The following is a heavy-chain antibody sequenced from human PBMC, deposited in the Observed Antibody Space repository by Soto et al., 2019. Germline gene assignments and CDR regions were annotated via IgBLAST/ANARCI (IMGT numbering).Heavy chain of an antibody. CDR3: ARDTGSGYFRPFDY. D-gene: IGHD3-22*01. J-gene: IGHJ4*02. V-gene: IGHV3-7*05. Sequence: QSGGSLRLSCAASGFTFSSYWMSWVRQAPGKGLEWVANIKQDGSEKYYVDSVKGRFTISRDNAKNSLYLQMNSLRAEDTAVYYCARDTGSGYFRPFDYWGQGTLVTVSS. CDR1: GFTFSSYW. CDR2: IKQDGSEK.